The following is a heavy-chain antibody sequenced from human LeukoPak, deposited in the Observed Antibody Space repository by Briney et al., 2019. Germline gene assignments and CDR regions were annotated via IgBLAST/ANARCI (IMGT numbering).Heavy chain of an antibody. CDR3: ARAYCGGDCYLNWFDP. D-gene: IGHD2-21*01. J-gene: IGHJ5*02. CDR2: IYYSGST. V-gene: IGHV4-39*01. CDR1: GGSISSSSYY. Sequence: PSETLSLTCTVSGGSISSSSYYWGWIRQPPGKGLEWIGSIYYSGSTYCNPSLKSRVTISVDTSKNQFSLKLGSVTAADTAVYYCARAYCGGDCYLNWFDPWGQGTLVTVSS.